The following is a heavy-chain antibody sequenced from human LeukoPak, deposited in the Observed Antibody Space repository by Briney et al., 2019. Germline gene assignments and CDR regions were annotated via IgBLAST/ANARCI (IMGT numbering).Heavy chain of an antibody. CDR2: INYNGDST. D-gene: IGHD5-24*01. CDR1: GFSFNTYT. CDR3: ARDSGGDAYNDYFDS. J-gene: IGHJ4*02. V-gene: IGHV3-64*01. Sequence: GGSLRLSCAASGFSFNTYTMHWVRQAPGKGLEYVSAINYNGDSTYYANSVKGRFIISRDNSKKTLFLQMGSLRAEDTAVYYCARDSGGDAYNDYFDSWGQGTLVTVSS.